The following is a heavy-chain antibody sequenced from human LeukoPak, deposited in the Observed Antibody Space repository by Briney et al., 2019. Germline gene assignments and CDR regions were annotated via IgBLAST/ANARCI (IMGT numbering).Heavy chain of an antibody. Sequence: GGSLRLSCAACGFTFSSYDMHWVRQATGKGLEWVSAIGTAGDTYYPGSVKGQFTISRENAKNSLYLQMNSLRAGDTAVYYCARDRGTMVRGVTGGPWGQGTLVTVSS. CDR3: ARDRGTMVRGVTGGP. CDR1: GFTFSSYD. V-gene: IGHV3-13*03. J-gene: IGHJ4*02. CDR2: IGTAGDT. D-gene: IGHD3-10*01.